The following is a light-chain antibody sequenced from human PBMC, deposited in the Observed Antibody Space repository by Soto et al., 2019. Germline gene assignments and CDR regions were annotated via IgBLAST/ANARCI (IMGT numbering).Light chain of an antibody. J-gene: IGLJ1*01. CDR3: SSFAGGPYV. CDR1: SSDIGGYNY. CDR2: HVS. V-gene: IGLV2-11*01. Sequence: QSVLTQPRSVSGSPGQSGAISCTGASSDIGGYNYVSWYQQHPGRAPKLVIYHVSKRPSGVPDRFSGSKSGNTASLTISGLQAEDEADYYCSSFAGGPYVFGTGTKVTVL.